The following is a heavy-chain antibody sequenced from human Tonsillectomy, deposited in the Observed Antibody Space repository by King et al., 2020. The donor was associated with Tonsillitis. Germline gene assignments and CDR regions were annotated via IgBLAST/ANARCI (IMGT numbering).Heavy chain of an antibody. D-gene: IGHD4-11*01. J-gene: IGHJ6*03. V-gene: IGHV3-30-3*01. Sequence: HVQLVESGGGVVQPGRSLRLSCAASGFTFSNYAMHWVRQAPGKGLEGVAVISYDGSNKYYADSVKGRFTISRDNSKNTLYLQMHSLRAEDTAVYYCARRAVTTNYYYYYMDVWGKGTTVTVS. CDR3: ARRAVTTNYYYYYMDV. CDR1: GFTFSNYA. CDR2: ISYDGSNK.